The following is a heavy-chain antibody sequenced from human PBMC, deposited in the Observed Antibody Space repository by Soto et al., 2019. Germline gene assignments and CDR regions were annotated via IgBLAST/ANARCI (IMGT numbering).Heavy chain of an antibody. D-gene: IGHD4-17*01. CDR2: IRTKANSYAT. Sequence: GSLRLSCAASEFTFSDSGMHWVRQASGKGLEWVGRIRTKANSYATDYAASVKGRFTISRDDSKNTTYLQMNSLKTEDTAVYYCTRNGDYVWGMDVWGQGTTVTVSS. CDR1: EFTFSDSG. CDR3: TRNGDYVWGMDV. V-gene: IGHV3-73*01. J-gene: IGHJ6*02.